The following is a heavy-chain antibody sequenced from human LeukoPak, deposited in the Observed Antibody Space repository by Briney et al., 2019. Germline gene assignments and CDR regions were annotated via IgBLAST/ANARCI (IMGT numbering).Heavy chain of an antibody. Sequence: GGSLRLSCAASGFTFSSYATSWVRQAPGKGLEWVSAISGSGGSTYYADSVKGRFTISRDNSKNTLYLQMNSLRAEDTAVYYCAKDRYCSSTSCYDDHFDYWGQGTLVTVSS. D-gene: IGHD2-2*01. CDR3: AKDRYCSSTSCYDDHFDY. CDR1: GFTFSSYA. CDR2: ISGSGGST. V-gene: IGHV3-23*01. J-gene: IGHJ4*02.